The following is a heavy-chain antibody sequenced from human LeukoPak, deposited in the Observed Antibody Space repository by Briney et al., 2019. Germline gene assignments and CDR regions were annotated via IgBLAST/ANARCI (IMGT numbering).Heavy chain of an antibody. J-gene: IGHJ4*02. Sequence: ASVKVSCKASGYTFTSYAMHWVRQAPGQRLEWMGWINAGNGNTKYSQEFQGRVTITRDTSASTAYMELSSLRSEDTAVYYCARKPTRYSGSYRYYFDYWGQGTLVTVSS. V-gene: IGHV1-3*03. CDR3: ARKPTRYSGSYRYYFDY. D-gene: IGHD1-26*01. CDR1: GYTFTSYA. CDR2: INAGNGNT.